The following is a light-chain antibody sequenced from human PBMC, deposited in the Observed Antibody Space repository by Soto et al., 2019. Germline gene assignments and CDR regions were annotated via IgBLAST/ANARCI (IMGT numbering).Light chain of an antibody. CDR3: QQYNSYSWT. Sequence: DIQMTQSPSTLSASVGDRVTITCRASQTITRLVAWYQQKPGKAPKLLIYDASTVESGVPSRFSGSRSGTEFTLTISSLQPDDFATYYCQQYNSYSWTFGQGTKVDI. V-gene: IGKV1-5*01. CDR1: QTITRL. CDR2: DAS. J-gene: IGKJ1*01.